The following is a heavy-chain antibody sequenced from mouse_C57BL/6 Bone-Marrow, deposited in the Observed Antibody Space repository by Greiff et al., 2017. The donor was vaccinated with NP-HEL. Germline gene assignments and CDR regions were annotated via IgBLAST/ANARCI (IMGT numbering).Heavy chain of an antibody. Sequence: QVQLQQSGAELARPGASVKLSCKASGYTFTSYGISWVKQRPGQGLEWIGEIYPRSGNTYYNEKFKGKATLTADKSSSTAYMELRSLTSEDSAVYFCARLRHYYGPAMDYWGQGTSVTVSS. J-gene: IGHJ4*01. D-gene: IGHD1-2*01. CDR3: ARLRHYYGPAMDY. CDR2: IYPRSGNT. CDR1: GYTFTSYG. V-gene: IGHV1-81*01.